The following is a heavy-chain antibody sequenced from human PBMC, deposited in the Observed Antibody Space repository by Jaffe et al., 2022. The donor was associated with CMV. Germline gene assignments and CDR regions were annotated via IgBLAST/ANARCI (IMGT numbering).Heavy chain of an antibody. Sequence: EVQVSESGGGLVQPGGSLRLSCAASGFTFSNYAMSWVRQAPGKGLEWVSGMSGSGGSTYYADSVKGRFTISRDNSKNTLYLQMNSLRAEDTAVYYCAKGYTFTTYYFDHWGQGTLVTVSS. CDR3: AKGYTFTTYYFDH. CDR1: GFTFSNYA. D-gene: IGHD3-22*01. V-gene: IGHV3-23*01. J-gene: IGHJ4*02. CDR2: MSGSGGST.